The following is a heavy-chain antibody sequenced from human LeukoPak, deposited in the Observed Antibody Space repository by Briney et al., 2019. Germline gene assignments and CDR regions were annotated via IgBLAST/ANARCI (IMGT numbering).Heavy chain of an antibody. CDR3: AELGITMIGGV. Sequence: GGSLRLSCAASGFTFSSYGMSWVRQAPGKGLEWVSAISGSGGSTYYADSVKGRFTISRDNSKNTLYLQMNSLGAEDTAVYYCAELGITMIGGVWGKGTTVTISS. CDR2: ISGSGGST. CDR1: GFTFSSYG. J-gene: IGHJ6*04. D-gene: IGHD3-10*02. V-gene: IGHV3-23*01.